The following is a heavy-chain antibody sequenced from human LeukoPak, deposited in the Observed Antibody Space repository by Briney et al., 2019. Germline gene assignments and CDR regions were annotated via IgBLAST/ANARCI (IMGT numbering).Heavy chain of an antibody. V-gene: IGHV3-21*01. D-gene: IGHD2-2*01. CDR2: INSSSSYI. CDR3: ASAGIVVVPAGMYGDYLYY. Sequence: PGGSLRLSCAASGFTFSNYSMNWVRQAPGKGLEWVSSINSSSSYIYYADSVKGRFTISRDNAKNSLYLQMNSLRAEDTAVYYCASAGIVVVPAGMYGDYLYYWGQGTLVTVSS. J-gene: IGHJ4*02. CDR1: GFTFSNYS.